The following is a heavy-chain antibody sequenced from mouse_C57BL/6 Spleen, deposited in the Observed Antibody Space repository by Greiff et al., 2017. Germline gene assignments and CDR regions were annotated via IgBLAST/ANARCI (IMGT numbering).Heavy chain of an antibody. CDR1: GYTFTTYP. CDR2: FRPYNDDT. J-gene: IGHJ4*01. CDR3: ANCGACAMDY. Sequence: QVQLQQSGAELVKPGASVKMSCTASGYTFTTYPIEWMKQTHGKSLEWIGYFRPYNDDTKYNDKFKGQATLSVEKSSSTLYLELSRLTSDDSAVYYCANCGACAMDYWGQGTSVTVSS. V-gene: IGHV1-47*01.